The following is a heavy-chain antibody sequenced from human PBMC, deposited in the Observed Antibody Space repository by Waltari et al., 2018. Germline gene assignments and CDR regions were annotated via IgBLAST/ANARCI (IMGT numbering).Heavy chain of an antibody. Sequence: VQMVESGGGLVQPGGSLSLSCAVPGFSFSAYWLSWVRQAPGKGLEWVANIKYDGSEKYYVDSMKGRISIPRDNARKSLYLEINSLTVEDTAVYYCARDRARIAARPSWLGPWGQGSLVTVSA. CDR1: GFSFSAYW. CDR2: IKYDGSEK. CDR3: ARDRARIAARPSWLGP. J-gene: IGHJ5*02. D-gene: IGHD6-6*01. V-gene: IGHV3-7*03.